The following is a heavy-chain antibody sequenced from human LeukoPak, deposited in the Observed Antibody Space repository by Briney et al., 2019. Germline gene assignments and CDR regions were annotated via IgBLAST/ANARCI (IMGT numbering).Heavy chain of an antibody. Sequence: SQTLSLTCTVSGGSISSGGYYWSWIRQHPGKGLEWIGYIYYSGSTYYNPSLESRVTISVDTSKNQFSLKLSSVTAADTAVYYCARFGSGYDYFDYWGQGTLVTVSS. CDR2: IYYSGST. CDR1: GGSISSGGYY. V-gene: IGHV4-31*03. CDR3: ARFGSGYDYFDY. D-gene: IGHD5-12*01. J-gene: IGHJ4*02.